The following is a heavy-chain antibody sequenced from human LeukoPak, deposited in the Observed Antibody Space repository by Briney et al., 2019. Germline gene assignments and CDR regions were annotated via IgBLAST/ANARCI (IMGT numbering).Heavy chain of an antibody. CDR2: ISSSSSYI. J-gene: IGHJ5*02. CDR1: GFTFSSYS. Sequence: GGSLRLSCAASGFTFSSYSMNWVRQAPGKGLEWVSSISSSSSYIYYADSVKGRFTISRDNAKNSLYLQMNSLRAEDTAVYYCARDAENDLIAAAGPFDPWGQGTLVTVSS. CDR3: ARDAENDLIAAAGPFDP. D-gene: IGHD6-13*01. V-gene: IGHV3-21*01.